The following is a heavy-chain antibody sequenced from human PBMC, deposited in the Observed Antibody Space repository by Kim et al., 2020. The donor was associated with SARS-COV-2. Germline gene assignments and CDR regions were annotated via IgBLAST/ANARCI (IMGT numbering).Heavy chain of an antibody. CDR3: SRTSSEYCGGYCYSSHGY. V-gene: IGHV1-69*13. CDR2: IIPIFGTA. J-gene: IGHJ4*02. D-gene: IGHD2-21*02. Sequence: SVKVSCKASGGTFSSYAISWVRQAPGQGLEWMGGIIPIFGTANYAQKFQGRVTFTADESTSTAYMELSSLRSEDTAVYYCSRTSSEYCGGYCYSSHGYWGQGTLVTVSS. CDR1: GGTFSSYA.